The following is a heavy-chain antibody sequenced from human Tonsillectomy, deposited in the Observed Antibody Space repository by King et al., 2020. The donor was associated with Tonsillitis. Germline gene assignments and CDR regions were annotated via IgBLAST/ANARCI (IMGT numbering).Heavy chain of an antibody. V-gene: IGHV3-23*01. Sequence: VQLLESGGGLVQPGGSLRLSCAASGFTFSSYAMSWVRQAPGKGLEWVSVISGSGGSTFYAVSVKGRFTISRDNSKNTLYLQMNSLRAEDTAVYYCAKLGGVVVTAIGYWGQGTLVTVSS. J-gene: IGHJ4*02. D-gene: IGHD2-21*02. CDR1: GFTFSSYA. CDR3: AKLGGVVVTAIGY. CDR2: ISGSGGST.